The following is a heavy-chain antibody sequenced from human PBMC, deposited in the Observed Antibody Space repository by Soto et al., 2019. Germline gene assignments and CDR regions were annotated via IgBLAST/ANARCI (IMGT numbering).Heavy chain of an antibody. J-gene: IGHJ4*02. V-gene: IGHV4-59*01. CDR2: IYYSGST. CDR1: GGSISSYY. CDR3: ASQSSEWLLFAS. Sequence: PSETLSLTCTVSGGSISSYYWSWIRQPPGKGLEWIGYIYYSGSTNYNPSLKSRVTISVDTSKNQFSLKLSSVTAEDTAVYYCASQSSEWLLFASWGQGTLVTVSS. D-gene: IGHD5-12*01.